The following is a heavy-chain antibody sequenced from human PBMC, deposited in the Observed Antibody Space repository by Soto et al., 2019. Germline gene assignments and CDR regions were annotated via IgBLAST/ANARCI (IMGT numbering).Heavy chain of an antibody. CDR2: INHSGST. D-gene: IGHD3-3*01. CDR1: GGSFSGYY. J-gene: IGHJ6*02. Sequence: SETLSLTCAVYGGSFSGYYWSWIRQPPGKGLEWIGEINHSGSTNYNPSLKSRVTISVDTSKNQFSLKLSSVTAADTAVYYCARGGAHYDFWSVYYYYYGMDVWGQGTTVTVSS. CDR3: ARGGAHYDFWSVYYYYYGMDV. V-gene: IGHV4-34*01.